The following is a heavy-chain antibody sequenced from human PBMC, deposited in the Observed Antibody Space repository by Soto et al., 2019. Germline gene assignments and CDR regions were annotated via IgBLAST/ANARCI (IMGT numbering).Heavy chain of an antibody. CDR1: GFTFSSYW. Sequence: GGSLRLSCAASGFTFSSYWMSWVRQAPGKGLEWVANIKQDGSEKYYVDSVKGRFTISRDNAKNSLYLQMNSLRAEDTAVYYCAREGVAEIVVVPAAMSGYYYGMDVWGQGTTVTVSS. CDR2: IKQDGSEK. V-gene: IGHV3-7*05. CDR3: AREGVAEIVVVPAAMSGYYYGMDV. D-gene: IGHD2-2*01. J-gene: IGHJ6*02.